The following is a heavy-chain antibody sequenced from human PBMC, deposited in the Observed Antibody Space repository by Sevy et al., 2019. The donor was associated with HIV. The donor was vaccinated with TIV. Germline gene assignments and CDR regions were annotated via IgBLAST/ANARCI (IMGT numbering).Heavy chain of an antibody. V-gene: IGHV3-7*01. CDR3: ARDRYYDSSGYGGPRDDY. Sequence: GGSLRLSCAASGFTFSSYWMTWARQASGKGLEWVANIKQDGREKYYVDSVRGRFTISRDNANNSLYLQMNSLRAEDTAVYYCARDRYYDSSGYGGPRDDYWGQGALVTVSS. CDR2: IKQDGREK. D-gene: IGHD3-22*01. CDR1: GFTFSSYW. J-gene: IGHJ4*02.